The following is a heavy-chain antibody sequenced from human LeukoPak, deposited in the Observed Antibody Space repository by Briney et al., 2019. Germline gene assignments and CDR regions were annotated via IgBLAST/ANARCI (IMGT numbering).Heavy chain of an antibody. CDR3: ARGYSYGYFDY. V-gene: IGHV4-59*08. D-gene: IGHD5-18*01. CDR1: GGSIRSYY. CDR2: IYYSGST. J-gene: IGHJ4*02. Sequence: SETLSLTCTVSGGSIRSYYWSWIRQPPGKGLEWIGYIYYSGSTSYNPSLKSRVTISLDTSKNQFSLKLSSVTAADTAVYYCARGYSYGYFDYWGQGTLVTVSS.